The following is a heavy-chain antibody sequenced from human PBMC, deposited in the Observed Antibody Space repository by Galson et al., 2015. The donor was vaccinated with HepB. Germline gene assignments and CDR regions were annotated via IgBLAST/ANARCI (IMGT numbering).Heavy chain of an antibody. V-gene: IGHV3-23*01. Sequence: SLRLSCAASGFTFSSYAMSWVRQAPGKGLEWVSAISGGGGSTYYADSVKGRFTISRDNSKNTLYLQMNSLRAEDTAVYYCAKAGYYYYDSSGYIDYWGQGTLVTVSS. CDR3: AKAGYYYYDSSGYIDY. CDR2: ISGGGGST. J-gene: IGHJ4*02. D-gene: IGHD3-22*01. CDR1: GFTFSSYA.